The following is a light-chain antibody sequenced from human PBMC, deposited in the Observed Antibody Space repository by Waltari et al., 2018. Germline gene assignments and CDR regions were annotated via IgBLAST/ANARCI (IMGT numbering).Light chain of an antibody. Sequence: QSALTQPASVSGSPRQSITISCTGTSSDAGGYNYVSWYQQHPGKAPKLMIYDVSTRPSGVSNRFSGSKSGNTASLTISGLQAEDEADYYCSSYTSSSTRVFGGGTKLTVL. V-gene: IGLV2-14*03. CDR2: DVS. CDR3: SSYTSSSTRV. CDR1: SSDAGGYNY. J-gene: IGLJ2*01.